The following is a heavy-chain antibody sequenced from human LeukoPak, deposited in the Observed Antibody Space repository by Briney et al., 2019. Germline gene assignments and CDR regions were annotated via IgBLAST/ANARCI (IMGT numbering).Heavy chain of an antibody. J-gene: IGHJ4*02. V-gene: IGHV3-21*01. CDR1: GFTFSSYS. Sequence: PGGSLRLSCAASGFTFSSYSMNWVRQAPGKGLEWVSSISSSSGYIYYADSVKGRFTISRDNAKNSLYLQMNSLRVEDTAVYYCARGPIPFRCSGGSCYPRAYDYWGQGTLVTVSS. D-gene: IGHD2-15*01. CDR3: ARGPIPFRCSGGSCYPRAYDY. CDR2: ISSSSGYI.